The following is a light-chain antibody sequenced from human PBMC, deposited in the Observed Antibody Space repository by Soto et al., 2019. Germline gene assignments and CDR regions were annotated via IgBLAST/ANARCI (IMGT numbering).Light chain of an antibody. V-gene: IGKV3-15*01. J-gene: IGKJ4*01. CDR2: GAS. CDR1: QSISSN. CDR3: QQYNNWPRT. Sequence: ETEMTQSPATLSVSPGERATLSCRASQSISSNLVWYQQKPGQAPRLLIYGASTRATGVPARFSGSGSGTEFTLTISSLQSEDFAVYYCQQYNNWPRTFGGGTKVEIK.